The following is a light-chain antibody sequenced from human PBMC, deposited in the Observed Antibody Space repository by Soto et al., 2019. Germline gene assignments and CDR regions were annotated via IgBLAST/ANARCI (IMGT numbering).Light chain of an antibody. CDR1: SSSIGSNA. Sequence: QSVLTQSPSASGTPGQRVTISCSGSSSSIGSNAVNWYQQVPGTAPKLLIYTNHQRPSGVPDRFSGSKSGTSASLAISGLQSEDEADYYCATWDDTLDGLVFGGGTKLTVL. CDR3: ATWDDTLDGLV. CDR2: TNH. J-gene: IGLJ3*02. V-gene: IGLV1-44*01.